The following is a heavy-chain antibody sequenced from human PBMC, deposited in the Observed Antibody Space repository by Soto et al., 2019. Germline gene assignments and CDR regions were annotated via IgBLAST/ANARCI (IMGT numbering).Heavy chain of an antibody. CDR3: ARGPYYDILTGRGYFQH. CDR2: INPSGGST. D-gene: IGHD3-9*01. J-gene: IGHJ1*01. CDR1: GYTFTSYY. V-gene: IGHV1-46*01. Sequence: ASVKVSCKASGYTFTSYYMHWVRQAPGQGLEWMGIINPSGGSTSYAQKFQGRVTMTRDTSTSTVYMELSSLRSEDTAVYYCARGPYYDILTGRGYFQHWGQGTLVTAPQ.